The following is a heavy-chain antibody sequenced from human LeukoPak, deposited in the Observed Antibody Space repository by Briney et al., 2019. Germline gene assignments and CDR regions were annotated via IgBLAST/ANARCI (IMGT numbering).Heavy chain of an antibody. D-gene: IGHD3-10*01. CDR1: GYTFTSYG. Sequence: ASVKVSCKASGYTFTSYGISWVRQAPGQGLEWMGWISAYSGNTNYAQKLQGRVTMTTDTSRSTAYMELRSLRSDDTAVYYCARDSYSDYYGSGSIQHYYYYYGMDVWGQGTTVTVSS. CDR3: ARDSYSDYYGSGSIQHYYYYYGMDV. V-gene: IGHV1-18*01. J-gene: IGHJ6*02. CDR2: ISAYSGNT.